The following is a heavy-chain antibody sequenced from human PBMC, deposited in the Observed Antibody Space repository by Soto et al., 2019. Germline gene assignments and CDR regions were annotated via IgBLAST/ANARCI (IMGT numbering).Heavy chain of an antibody. J-gene: IGHJ6*02. V-gene: IGHV3-7*05. CDR2: IKQDGSEK. Sequence: SGGSLRLSCAASGFTFSSYWMSWVRQAPGKGLEWVANIKQDGSEKYYVDSVKGRFTISRDNAKNSLYLQMNSLRAEDTAVYYCARGGAVAGYYYYYYGMDVWGQGTTVTVS. D-gene: IGHD6-19*01. CDR3: ARGGAVAGYYYYYYGMDV. CDR1: GFTFSSYW.